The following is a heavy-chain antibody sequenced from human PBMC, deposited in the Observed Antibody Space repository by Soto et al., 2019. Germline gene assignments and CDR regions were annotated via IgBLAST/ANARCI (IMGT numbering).Heavy chain of an antibody. D-gene: IGHD6-19*01. CDR2: IIPILGTP. V-gene: IGHV1-69*01. CDR1: GGTFNNYA. J-gene: IGHJ4*02. Sequence: QVRLVQSGPEVKKPGSSVKVSCKSSGGTFNNYAINWVRQTPGQGLEWMGGIIPILGTPHYAQKFQDRVTISADESTRTSYMELRSLRFEDPAVYYCARVGLGAYDYWGQGTLVTVSS. CDR3: ARVGLGAYDY.